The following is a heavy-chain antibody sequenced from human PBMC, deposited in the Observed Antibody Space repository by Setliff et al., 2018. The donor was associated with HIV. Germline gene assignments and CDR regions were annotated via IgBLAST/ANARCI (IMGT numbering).Heavy chain of an antibody. D-gene: IGHD2-21*02. J-gene: IGHJ6*03. CDR1: GASISSYY. CDR2: IYPSGST. Sequence: LSLTCTVSGASISSYYWSWIRQPAGKGLEWIGRIYPSGSTNYNPSLKSRVTMSVDTSKNQFSLNLSSVTAADTAVYYCARDVGVTYYYYMDVWGKVTTVTVSS. CDR3: ARDVGVTYYYYMDV. V-gene: IGHV4-4*07.